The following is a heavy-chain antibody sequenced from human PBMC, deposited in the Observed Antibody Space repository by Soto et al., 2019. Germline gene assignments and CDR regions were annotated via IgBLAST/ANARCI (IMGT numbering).Heavy chain of an antibody. V-gene: IGHV4-31*03. J-gene: IGHJ6*02. CDR1: GGSIISGGYY. Sequence: SETLSLTCSVSGGSIISGGYYWIWIRQHPGKGLEWIGYIYYSGSTYYNPSLKSRVTISVDTSKNQFSLKLSSVTAADTAVYYCAREGIYYGSGKSYGMDVWGQGTTVTVSS. CDR2: IYYSGST. CDR3: AREGIYYGSGKSYGMDV. D-gene: IGHD3-10*01.